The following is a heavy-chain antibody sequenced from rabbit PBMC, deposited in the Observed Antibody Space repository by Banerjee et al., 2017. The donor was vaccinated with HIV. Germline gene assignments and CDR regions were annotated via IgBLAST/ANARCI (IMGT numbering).Heavy chain of an antibody. D-gene: IGHD8-1*01. CDR2: IYTGSSAST. V-gene: IGHV1S40*01. CDR3: ARAGSTYYTGAFDP. CDR1: GFSFSSSYY. Sequence: QSLEESGGDLVKPGASLTLTCTASGFSFSSSYYMCWVRQAPGKGLEWIACIYTGSSASTYYASWAKGRFTISKTSSTTVTLQMTSLTAADTATYFCARAGSTYYTGAFDPWGPGTLVTVS. J-gene: IGHJ2*01.